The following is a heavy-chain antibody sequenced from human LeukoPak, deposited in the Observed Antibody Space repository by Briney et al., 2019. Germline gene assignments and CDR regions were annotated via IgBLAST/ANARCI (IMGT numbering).Heavy chain of an antibody. D-gene: IGHD6-19*01. CDR2: INYSGGT. CDR3: ARGIAVAGPYFDY. J-gene: IGHJ4*02. CDR1: GGSISSYY. V-gene: IGHV4-59*01. Sequence: SETLSLTCTVSGGSISSYYWSWIRQPPGKGLEWIGYINYSGGTNYNPSLKSRVTISVDTSKNQFSLKLSSVTAADTAVYYCARGIAVAGPYFDYWGQGTLVTVSS.